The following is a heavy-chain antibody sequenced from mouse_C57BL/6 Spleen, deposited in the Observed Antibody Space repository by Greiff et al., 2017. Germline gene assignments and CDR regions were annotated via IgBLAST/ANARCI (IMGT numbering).Heavy chain of an antibody. CDR2: IHPSDSDT. V-gene: IGHV1-74*01. D-gene: IGHD4-1*01. CDR1: GYTFTSYW. Sequence: QVQLKQPGAELVKPGASVKVSCKASGYTFTSYWMHWVKQRPGQGLEWIGRIHPSDSDTNYNQKFKGKATLTVDKSSSTAYMQLSSLASEDSAVYYCTRWDGYYAMDYWGQGTSVTVSS. J-gene: IGHJ4*01. CDR3: TRWDGYYAMDY.